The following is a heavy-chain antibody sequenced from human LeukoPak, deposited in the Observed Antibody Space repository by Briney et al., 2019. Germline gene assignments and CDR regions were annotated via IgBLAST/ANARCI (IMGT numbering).Heavy chain of an antibody. V-gene: IGHV4-59*01. Sequence: SETLSLTCTVSGGSISSYYWSWIRQPPGKGLELIGYIYYSGSTNCNPSLKSRVTISVDTSKNQFSLKLSSVTAADTAVYYCARAGGSYRTHYGMDVWGQGTTVTVSS. CDR2: IYYSGST. D-gene: IGHD1-26*01. CDR3: ARAGGSYRTHYGMDV. CDR1: GGSISSYY. J-gene: IGHJ6*02.